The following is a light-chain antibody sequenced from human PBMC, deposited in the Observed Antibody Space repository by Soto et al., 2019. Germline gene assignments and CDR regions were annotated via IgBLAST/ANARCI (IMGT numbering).Light chain of an antibody. CDR3: QQSYSTLT. CDR1: QSISSY. Sequence: DIQMTQSPSSLSASVGDRVTITCRASQSISSYLNWYQQKPGKAPKLLIYDASSLQSGVPSRFSGSGSGTDFTLTISILQPEDFATYYCQQSYSTLTFGGGTKVEFK. CDR2: DAS. J-gene: IGKJ4*01. V-gene: IGKV1-39*01.